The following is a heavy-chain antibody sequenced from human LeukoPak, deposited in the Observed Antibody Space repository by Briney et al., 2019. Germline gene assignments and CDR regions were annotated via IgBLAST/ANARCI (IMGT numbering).Heavy chain of an antibody. V-gene: IGHV4-4*07. CDR3: ARGGAYCFSFDS. CDR2: VYSGGTT. J-gene: IGHJ4*02. CDR1: GGSTSTHY. Sequence: SETLSLTCSVSGGSTSTHYWTWIRQPAGKGLEWIGRVYSGGTTNYNPSLKSRVTMSVDTSNHQFSLRLSPVTAADTAVYYCARGGAYCFSFDSWGQGILVTVSS. D-gene: IGHD2-21*01.